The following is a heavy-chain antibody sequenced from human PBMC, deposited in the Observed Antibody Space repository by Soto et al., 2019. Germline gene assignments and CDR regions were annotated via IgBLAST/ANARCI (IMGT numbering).Heavy chain of an antibody. V-gene: IGHV1-69*01. CDR1: GGTFSTYP. Sequence: QVQLVQSGAEVRKPGSSVKVSCRASGGTFSTYPISWVRQALGQGLEWMGGIIPIFGTANYAQKFQGRVTITADESTSTAYMELSSLRSEDTAVYYCAADVGVSSRTFDYWGQGSLVTVSS. CDR3: AADVGVSSRTFDY. J-gene: IGHJ4*02. CDR2: IIPIFGTA. D-gene: IGHD1-26*01.